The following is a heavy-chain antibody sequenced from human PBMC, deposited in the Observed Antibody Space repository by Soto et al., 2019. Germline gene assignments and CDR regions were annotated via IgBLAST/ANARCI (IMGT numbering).Heavy chain of an antibody. V-gene: IGHV4-31*03. CDR1: GGSISSGGYY. D-gene: IGHD2-15*01. J-gene: IGHJ2*01. CDR2: IYYSGST. Sequence: QVQLQESGPGLVKPSQTLSLTCTVSGGSISSGGYYWSWIRQHPGKGLEWIGYIYYSGSTYYNPSLKSRVTISVDTSKNQFSLKLSSVTAADTAVYYCARYCSGGSCYRDRYFDLWGRGTLVTVSS. CDR3: ARYCSGGSCYRDRYFDL.